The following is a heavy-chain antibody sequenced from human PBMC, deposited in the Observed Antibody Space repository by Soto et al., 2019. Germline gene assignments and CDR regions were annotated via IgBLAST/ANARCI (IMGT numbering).Heavy chain of an antibody. CDR2: IVVGSGNT. V-gene: IGHV1-58*01. CDR3: AAVGATQTWDAFDI. D-gene: IGHD1-26*01. Sequence: GASVKVSCKASGFTFTSSAVQWVRQARGQRLEWIGWIVVGSGNTNYAQKFQERVTITRDMSTSTAYMELSSLGSEDTAVYYCAAVGATQTWDAFDIWGQGTMVTVSS. J-gene: IGHJ3*02. CDR1: GFTFTSSA.